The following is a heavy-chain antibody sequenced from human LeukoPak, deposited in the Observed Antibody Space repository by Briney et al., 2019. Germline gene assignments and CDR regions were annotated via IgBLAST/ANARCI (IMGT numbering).Heavy chain of an antibody. Sequence: AGRSLRLSCAASGFNFGDYALSWFRQAPGKGLEWIGFIRSDDNDATTQYAASGKGRFVIAKDDSKTIGYLQMNSLRSEDTAVYFCSRGRVTTGYWGQGTLVTVSS. D-gene: IGHD2-21*02. CDR2: IRSDDNDATT. CDR1: GFNFGDYA. V-gene: IGHV3-49*03. J-gene: IGHJ4*02. CDR3: SRGRVTTGY.